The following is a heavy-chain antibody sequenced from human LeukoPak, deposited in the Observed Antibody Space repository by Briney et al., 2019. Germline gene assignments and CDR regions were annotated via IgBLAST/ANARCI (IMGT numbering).Heavy chain of an antibody. J-gene: IGHJ4*02. CDR1: GGSISSYY. V-gene: IGHV4-59*01. Sequence: SETLSLTCTVSGGSISSYYWSWIRQPPRKGLEWIGYIYYSGSTNYNPSLKSRVTISVDTSKNQFSLKLSSVTAADTAVYYCARLHYYDSSGYITGALGYWGQGTLVTVSS. CDR2: IYYSGST. D-gene: IGHD3-22*01. CDR3: ARLHYYDSSGYITGALGY.